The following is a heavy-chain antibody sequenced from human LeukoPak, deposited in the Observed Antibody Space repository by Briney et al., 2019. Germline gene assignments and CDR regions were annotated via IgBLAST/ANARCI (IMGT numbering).Heavy chain of an antibody. CDR3: ARDSITFGGVIAPIDY. D-gene: IGHD3-16*02. J-gene: IGHJ4*02. V-gene: IGHV3-21*01. Sequence: KPGGSLRLSCAASGFTFSSYSMNWVRQAPGKGLEWVSSISSSSSYIYYADSVRGRFTISRDNAKKSLYLQMNSLRAEGAAVYYWARDSITFGGVIAPIDYWGQGTLVTVSS. CDR1: GFTFSSYS. CDR2: ISSSSSYI.